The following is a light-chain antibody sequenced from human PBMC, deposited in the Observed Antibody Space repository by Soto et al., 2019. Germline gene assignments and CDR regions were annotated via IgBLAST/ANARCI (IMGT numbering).Light chain of an antibody. Sequence: QSALTQPPSASGSPGQSVTISCTGTSSDVGAYNYVSWYQQHAGQAPKLVIYEVTKRPSWAPDRFSGSKSANTASLTLSGLLAEDEADYYCSPFSSGNTGVFGGGTKLTVL. J-gene: IGLJ3*02. CDR3: SPFSSGNTGV. CDR2: EVT. V-gene: IGLV2-8*01. CDR1: SSDVGAYNY.